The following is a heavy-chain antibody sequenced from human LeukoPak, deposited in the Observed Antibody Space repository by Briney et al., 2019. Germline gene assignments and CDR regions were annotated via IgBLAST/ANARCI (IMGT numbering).Heavy chain of an antibody. CDR1: GFTFYIYG. D-gene: IGHD2-2*01. V-gene: IGHV3-33*01. J-gene: IGHJ3*01. Sequence: GGSLRLSCAASGFTFYIYGMHWVRQAPGKGLEWVAIIWYDGSIKYYADSVKGRFTISRDNSRNTVYLHMNSLRPDDTAVYYCARCTASCYANAFDVWGQGTLLTVSS. CDR3: ARCTASCYANAFDV. CDR2: IWYDGSIK.